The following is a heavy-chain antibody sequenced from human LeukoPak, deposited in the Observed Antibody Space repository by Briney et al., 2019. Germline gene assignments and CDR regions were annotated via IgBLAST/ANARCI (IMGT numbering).Heavy chain of an antibody. CDR1: GFTFSSYA. D-gene: IGHD6-19*01. J-gene: IGHJ4*02. CDR2: ISGSGGST. V-gene: IGHV3-23*01. CDR3: AKIPTRWYSSGWYEEFGY. Sequence: PGGSLRLSCPASGFTFSSYAMSWVRQAPGKGLEWVSAISGSGGSTYYADSMKGRFTISRDNSKNTLYLQMNSLRAEDTAVYYCAKIPTRWYSSGWYEEFGYWGQGTLVTVSS.